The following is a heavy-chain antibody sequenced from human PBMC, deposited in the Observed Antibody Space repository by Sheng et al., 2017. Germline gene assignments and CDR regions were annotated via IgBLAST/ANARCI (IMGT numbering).Heavy chain of an antibody. D-gene: IGHD6-13*01. CDR2: IRSKAYGGTT. CDR3: TRDIAHPREQQLVYDYYYGMDV. Sequence: EVQLVESGGGLVQPGRSLRLSCTASGFTFGDYAMSWVRQAPGKGLEWVGFIRSKAYGGTTEYAASVKGRFTISRDDSKSIAYLQMNSLKTEDTAVYYCTRDIAHPREQQLVYDYYYGMDVWGQGTTV. J-gene: IGHJ6*02. V-gene: IGHV3-49*04. CDR1: GFTFGDYA.